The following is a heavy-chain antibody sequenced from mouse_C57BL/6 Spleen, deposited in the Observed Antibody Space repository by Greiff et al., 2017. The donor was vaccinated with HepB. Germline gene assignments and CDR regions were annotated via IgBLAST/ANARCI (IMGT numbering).Heavy chain of an antibody. D-gene: IGHD2-5*01. CDR3: ARKSKHDAMDY. V-gene: IGHV1-53*01. CDR1: GFAFSSYW. J-gene: IGHJ4*01. Sequence: QVKLHQPGAGLVKPGASVKLSCAASGFAFSSYWMHWVRRTPGQGLEWIGDINPSNGGTNYNENLKSKSILTGDKSSSTLYLQISNLRSEDTAVYYCARKSKHDAMDYWGQGTSVTVSS. CDR2: INPSNGGT.